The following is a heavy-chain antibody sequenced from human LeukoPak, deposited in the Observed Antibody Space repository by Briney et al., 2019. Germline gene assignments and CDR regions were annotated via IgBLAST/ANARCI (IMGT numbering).Heavy chain of an antibody. CDR2: ISGSGGST. CDR1: GFTFSSYG. D-gene: IGHD5-12*01. Sequence: PGGTLRLSCAASGFTFSSYGMSWVRQAPGKGLEWVSAISGSGGSTYYADSVKGRFTISRDNSKNTLYLQMNSLRAEDTAVYYCAKVSIGATGGYWGQGTLVTVSS. CDR3: AKVSIGATGGY. V-gene: IGHV3-23*01. J-gene: IGHJ4*02.